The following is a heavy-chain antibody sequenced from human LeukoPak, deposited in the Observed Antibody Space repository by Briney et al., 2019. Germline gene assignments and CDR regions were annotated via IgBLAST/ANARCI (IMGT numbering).Heavy chain of an antibody. J-gene: IGHJ4*02. D-gene: IGHD3-10*01. CDR1: GGTFSSYA. Sequence: GASVKVSCKASGGTFSSYAVSWVRQAPGQGLEWMGGIISIFGTTNYAQKFQGRVTITADESTSTAYMELSSLRSDDTAVYYCARAMLLSMVLPDYWGQGTLVTVSS. CDR2: IISIFGTT. V-gene: IGHV1-69*13. CDR3: ARAMLLSMVLPDY.